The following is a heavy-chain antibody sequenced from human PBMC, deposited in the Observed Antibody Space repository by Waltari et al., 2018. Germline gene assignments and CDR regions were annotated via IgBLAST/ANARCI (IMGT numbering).Heavy chain of an antibody. CDR3: AKSQGWELPPYDAFDI. CDR2: ISGSGGST. J-gene: IGHJ3*02. D-gene: IGHD1-26*01. Sequence: EVQLVESGGGLVQPGGSLRLSCAASGFTFSSYAMSWVRHAPGKGLEWVSAISGSGGSTYYADSVKGRFTISRDNSKNTLYLQMNSLRAEDTAVYYCAKSQGWELPPYDAFDIWGQGTMVTVSS. V-gene: IGHV3-23*04. CDR1: GFTFSSYA.